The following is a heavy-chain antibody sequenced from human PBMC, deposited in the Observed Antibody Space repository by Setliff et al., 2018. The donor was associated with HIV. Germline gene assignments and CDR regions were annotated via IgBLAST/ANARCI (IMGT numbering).Heavy chain of an antibody. J-gene: IGHJ5*02. V-gene: IGHV3-48*01. CDR3: ARGLKYYYDSSGSNWFDP. Sequence: PGGSLRLSCAASGFTFSSYSMNWVRQAPGKGLEWVSYISSSSSTIYYADSVKGRFTISRDNAKNSLYLQMNSLRAEDTAVYYCARGLKYYYDSSGSNWFDPWGQGTLVTVSS. D-gene: IGHD3-22*01. CDR2: ISSSSSTI. CDR1: GFTFSSYS.